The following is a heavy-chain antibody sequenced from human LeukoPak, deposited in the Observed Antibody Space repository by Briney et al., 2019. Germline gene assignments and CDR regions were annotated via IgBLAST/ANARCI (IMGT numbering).Heavy chain of an antibody. CDR3: ARGVTFDY. J-gene: IGHJ4*02. CDR1: GYTFAGPY. CDR2: INPNSGDT. D-gene: IGHD5-18*01. V-gene: IGHV1-2*02. Sequence: ASVKVSCKASGYTFAGPYIHWVRQAPGQGFEWMGWINPNSGDTNYAQKFQGRVTMTRDTSISTAYMELSRLRFDDTAVYYCARGVTFDYWGQGTLVTVSS.